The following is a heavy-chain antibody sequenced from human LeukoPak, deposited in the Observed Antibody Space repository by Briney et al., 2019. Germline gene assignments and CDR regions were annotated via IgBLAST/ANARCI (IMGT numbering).Heavy chain of an antibody. CDR2: LGRTGEYK. CDR3: ARVHDDY. J-gene: IGHJ4*02. CDR1: GFTFSGYS. Sequence: PGGSLRLSCAASGFTFSGYSMSWVRQAPGKGLEWVAGLGRTGEYKYYADSVKGRFTISRDNAKNSLYLQMNSLRAEDTAVYYCARVHDDYWAQGTLVTVSS. V-gene: IGHV3-21*04.